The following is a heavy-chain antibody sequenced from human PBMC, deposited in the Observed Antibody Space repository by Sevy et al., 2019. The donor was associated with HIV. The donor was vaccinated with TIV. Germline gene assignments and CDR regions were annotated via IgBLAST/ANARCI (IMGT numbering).Heavy chain of an antibody. V-gene: IGHV1-18*01. CDR2: ISAYSGDT. Sequence: ASVKVSCKTFGYTFKTYGISWVRQAPGQGLEWMGWISAYSGDTNFAQKFQGRVTMTRDTSTSTAYMELCRLSSDDTAGYFCARVKPQGVVIIPASMGGGVDYWGQGTVVTVSS. CDR1: GYTFKTYG. J-gene: IGHJ4*02. CDR3: ARVKPQGVVIIPASMGGGVDY. D-gene: IGHD2-2*01.